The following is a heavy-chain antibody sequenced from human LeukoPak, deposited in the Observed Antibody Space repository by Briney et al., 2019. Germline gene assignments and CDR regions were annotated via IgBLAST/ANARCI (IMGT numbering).Heavy chain of an antibody. J-gene: IGHJ4*02. D-gene: IGHD1-1*01. V-gene: IGHV3-11*01. CDR3: ARGRFPVERYYDY. CDR2: ISSSGSTI. Sequence: GRSLRLSCAASVFTFSDYYMSWIRQAPGKGLEWVSYISSSGSTIYYAESVKGRFTISRDNAKNSLYLQMNSLRAEDTAVYYCARGRFPVERYYDYWGQGTLVTVSS. CDR1: VFTFSDYY.